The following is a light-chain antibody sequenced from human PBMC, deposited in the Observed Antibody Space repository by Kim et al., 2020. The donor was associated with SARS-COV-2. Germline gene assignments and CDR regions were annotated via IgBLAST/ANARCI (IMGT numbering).Light chain of an antibody. V-gene: IGLV1-40*01. CDR2: GNT. CDR3: LSYDSSLSGWV. CDR1: NSNIGAGSD. J-gene: IGLJ3*02. Sequence: QSVLTQPPSVSGAPGLRGTISCTGTNSNIGAGSDVHWYQQLPGTAPKLLMHGNTNRPSGVPDRFSGSKSDTSASLAITGLQADDEADYYCLSYDSSLSGWVFGGGTKVTVL.